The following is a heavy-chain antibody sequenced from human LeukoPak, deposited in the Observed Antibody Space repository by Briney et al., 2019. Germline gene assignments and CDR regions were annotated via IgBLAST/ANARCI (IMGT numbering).Heavy chain of an antibody. V-gene: IGHV3-7*01. Sequence: GGSLRLSCAASGFTFSTYWMTWVRQAPGKGLEWVAIIKPDGSEKYYVDSVKGRFTISRDNAKNSLYLQMNSLRTEDTALYYCARRFGLPPAALFDYWGQGTLVTVSS. CDR3: ARRFGLPPAALFDY. J-gene: IGHJ4*02. D-gene: IGHD2-2*01. CDR1: GFTFSTYW. CDR2: IKPDGSEK.